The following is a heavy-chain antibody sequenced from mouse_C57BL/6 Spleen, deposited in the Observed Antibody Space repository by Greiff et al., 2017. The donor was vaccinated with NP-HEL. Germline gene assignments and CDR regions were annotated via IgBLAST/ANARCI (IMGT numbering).Heavy chain of an antibody. J-gene: IGHJ3*01. CDR1: GFTFSDYG. Sequence: EVQRVESGGGLVKPGGSLKLSCAASGFTFSDYGMHWVRQAPEKGLEWVAYISSGSSTIYYADTVKGRFTISRDNAKNTLFLQMTSLRSEDTAMYYCARTYYYGSSYATWFAYWGQGTLVTVSA. CDR3: ARTYYYGSSYATWFAY. CDR2: ISSGSSTI. D-gene: IGHD1-1*01. V-gene: IGHV5-17*01.